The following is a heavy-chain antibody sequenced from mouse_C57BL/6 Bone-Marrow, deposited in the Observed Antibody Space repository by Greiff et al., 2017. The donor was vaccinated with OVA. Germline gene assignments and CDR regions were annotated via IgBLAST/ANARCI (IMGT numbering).Heavy chain of an antibody. Sequence: EVKLEESGPGLVKPSQSLSLTCSVTGYSITSGYYWNWIRQFPGNKLEWMGYISYDGSNNYNPSLKNRISITRDTSKNQFFLKLNSVTTEDTAAYYCARGLLRYPYVWGTGTTVTVSS. CDR2: ISYDGSN. CDR3: ARGLLRYPYV. CDR1: GYSITSGYY. V-gene: IGHV3-6*01. J-gene: IGHJ1*03. D-gene: IGHD1-1*01.